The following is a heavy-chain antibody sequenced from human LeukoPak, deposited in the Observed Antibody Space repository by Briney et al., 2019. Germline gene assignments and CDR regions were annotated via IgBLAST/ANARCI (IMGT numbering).Heavy chain of an antibody. Sequence: SETLSLTCDVSGDSISSGGYCWTWIRQLPGKGLEWIGYIYHSGTTYYNPSLKSRVTMSVDTSKNQFFLKVNSVTAADTAVYYCARADLDNENYYAWFDPWGQGTLVTVSS. CDR1: GDSISSGGYC. J-gene: IGHJ5*02. CDR3: ARADLDNENYYAWFDP. D-gene: IGHD3-10*01. V-gene: IGHV4-30-2*06. CDR2: IYHSGTT.